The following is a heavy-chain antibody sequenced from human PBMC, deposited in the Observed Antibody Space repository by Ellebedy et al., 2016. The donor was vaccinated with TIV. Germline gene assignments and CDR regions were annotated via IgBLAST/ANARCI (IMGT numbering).Heavy chain of an antibody. J-gene: IGHJ4*02. Sequence: AASVKVSCKASGYTFTGYYMHWVRQAPGQGLEWMGWINPNSGGTNYAQKFQGRVTMTRDTSISTAYMELSRLRSDDTAVYYCARDYAGILLHALRYWGQGTLVTVSS. CDR3: ARDYAGILLHALRY. CDR1: GYTFTGYY. D-gene: IGHD2-15*01. V-gene: IGHV1-2*02. CDR2: INPNSGGT.